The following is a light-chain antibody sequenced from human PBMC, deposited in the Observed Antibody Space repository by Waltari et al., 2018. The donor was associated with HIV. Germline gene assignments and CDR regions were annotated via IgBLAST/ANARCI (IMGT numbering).Light chain of an antibody. J-gene: IGLJ3*02. CDR3: STWDNSLSHWV. Sequence: QSVVTQPPSASGTPGQNISISCSGDISNLGGNFVYWYQQSPGTAPRLLIYRNDQRPSVVPDRFSGSKSATSASLAISGLRSEDEADYHCSTWDNSLSHWVFCGGTKVTVL. CDR1: ISNLGGNF. V-gene: IGLV1-47*01. CDR2: RND.